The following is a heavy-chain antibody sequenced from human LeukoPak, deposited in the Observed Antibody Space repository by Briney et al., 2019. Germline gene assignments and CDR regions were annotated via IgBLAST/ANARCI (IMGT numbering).Heavy chain of an antibody. D-gene: IGHD2-2*01. CDR1: GGSISSGDYY. CDR3: ARDVRRRGASNYFDC. CDR2: IYYSGRT. J-gene: IGHJ4*02. Sequence: SQTLSLTCTVPGGSISSGDYYWSWIRQPPGKGLEWIGYIYYSGRTYYNPSLKSRLAISLDTSKNQFSLNLTSVTAADTAVYYCARDVRRRGASNYFDCWGQGTLVTVSS. V-gene: IGHV4-30-4*01.